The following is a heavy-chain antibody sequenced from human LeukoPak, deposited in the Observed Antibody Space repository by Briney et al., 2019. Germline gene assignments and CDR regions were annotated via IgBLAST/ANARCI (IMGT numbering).Heavy chain of an antibody. CDR1: GFTFSSYS. V-gene: IGHV3-48*04. CDR3: ARGRVGSALRGRGSWYFDL. Sequence: PGGSLRLSCAASGFTFSSYSMNWVRQAPGKGLEWVSYISSSSSTIYYADSVKGRFTISRDNAKNSLYLQMNSLRAEDTAVYYCARGRVGSALRGRGSWYFDLWGRGTLVTVPS. D-gene: IGHD3-10*01. J-gene: IGHJ2*01. CDR2: ISSSSSTI.